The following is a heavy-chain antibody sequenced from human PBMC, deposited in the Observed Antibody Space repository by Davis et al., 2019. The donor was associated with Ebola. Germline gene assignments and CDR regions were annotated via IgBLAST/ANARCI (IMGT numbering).Heavy chain of an antibody. CDR2: MWYDGSRQ. CDR3: ARDPRGYYGSGRHYFDY. J-gene: IGHJ4*02. Sequence: GESLKISCAASGFIFSNYGMHWVRQAPGKGLEWVALMWYDGSRQYYADSVKGRFTVSRDNSRNILYLQMNSLRAEDTAVYYCARDPRGYYGSGRHYFDYWGQGTLVTVSS. V-gene: IGHV3-33*01. D-gene: IGHD3-10*01. CDR1: GFIFSNYG.